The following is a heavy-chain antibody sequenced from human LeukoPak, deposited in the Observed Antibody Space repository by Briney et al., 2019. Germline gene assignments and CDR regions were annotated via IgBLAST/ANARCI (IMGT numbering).Heavy chain of an antibody. CDR2: VYYSGST. V-gene: IGHV4-30-4*08. D-gene: IGHD4-17*01. J-gene: IGHJ4*02. CDR3: ARDGSATVPN. Sequence: SETLSLTCTVSGGSISSGDYYWSWIRQPPGKSLEWIGYVYYSGSTYYNPSLKSRVTISVDTSKNQFSLKLSSVTAADTAVYYCARDGSATVPNWGQGTLVTVSS. CDR1: GGSISSGDYY.